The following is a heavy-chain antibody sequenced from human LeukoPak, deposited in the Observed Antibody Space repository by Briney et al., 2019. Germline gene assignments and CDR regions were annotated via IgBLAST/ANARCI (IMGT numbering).Heavy chain of an antibody. CDR3: ARVQYYYDSSGLVLGYFQH. D-gene: IGHD3-22*01. CDR2: IYYSGST. CDR1: GGSISSSSYY. J-gene: IGHJ1*01. V-gene: IGHV4-39*01. Sequence: SETLSLTCTVSGGSISSSSYYWGWIRQPPGKGLEWIGSIYYSGSTYYNPSLKSRVTISVDTSKNQFSLKLSSVTAADTAVYYCARVQYYYDSSGLVLGYFQHWGQGTLVTVSS.